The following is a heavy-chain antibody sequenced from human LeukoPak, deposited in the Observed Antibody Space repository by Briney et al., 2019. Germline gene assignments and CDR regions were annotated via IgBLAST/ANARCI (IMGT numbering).Heavy chain of an antibody. V-gene: IGHV3-33*03. CDR3: AEDAQRGFDYSNSLEY. CDR2: IWSDGTNK. D-gene: IGHD4-11*01. Sequence: GGSLRLSCAASGFTFSHFGFHWVRQAPGKGLEWVAVIWSDGTNKYYGNSVKGRFTIHRDDSQNRVYLQMNNLRVDDTAIYFCAEDAQRGFDYSNSLEYWGQGSPVTVSS. CDR1: GFTFSHFG. J-gene: IGHJ4*02.